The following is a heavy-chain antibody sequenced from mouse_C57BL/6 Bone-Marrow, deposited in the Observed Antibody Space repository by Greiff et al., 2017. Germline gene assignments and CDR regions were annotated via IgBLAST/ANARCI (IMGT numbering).Heavy chain of an antibody. CDR3: AREEDDYPFAY. J-gene: IGHJ3*01. Sequence: QVQLQQPGAELVKPGASVKLSCKASGYTFTSYWMQWVKQRPGQGLEWIGEIDPSDSYTNYNQKFKGKATLTVDTSSSTAYMQLSSLTSDDSAVYYCAREEDDYPFAYWGQGTLVTVSA. CDR2: IDPSDSYT. V-gene: IGHV1-50*01. D-gene: IGHD2-4*01. CDR1: GYTFTSYW.